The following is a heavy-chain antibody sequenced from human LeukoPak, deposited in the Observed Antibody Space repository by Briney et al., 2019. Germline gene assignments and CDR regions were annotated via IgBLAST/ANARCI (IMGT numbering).Heavy chain of an antibody. V-gene: IGHV3-7*01. CDR1: GFTFSSYW. CDR3: AREVYCSSTSCYTGYFQH. J-gene: IGHJ1*01. CDR2: IKQDGSEK. Sequence: PGGSLRLSCAASGFTFSSYWMSWVRQAPGKGLEWVANIKQDGSEKYYVDSMKGRFTMSRDNAKNSLYLQMNSLRAEDTAVYYCAREVYCSSTSCYTGYFQHWGQGTLVTVSS. D-gene: IGHD2-2*02.